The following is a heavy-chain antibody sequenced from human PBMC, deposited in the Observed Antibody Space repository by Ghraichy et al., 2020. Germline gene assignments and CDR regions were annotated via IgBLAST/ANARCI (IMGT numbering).Heavy chain of an antibody. D-gene: IGHD2-15*01. CDR1: GGSISSYY. CDR2: IYYSGST. Sequence: SETLSLTCTVSGGSISSYYWSWIRQPPGKGLEWIGYIYYSGSTNYNPSLKSRVTISVDTSKNQFSLKLSSVTAADTAVYYCARGGPIAQILYYFDYWGQGTLVTVSS. V-gene: IGHV4-59*01. CDR3: ARGGPIAQILYYFDY. J-gene: IGHJ4*02.